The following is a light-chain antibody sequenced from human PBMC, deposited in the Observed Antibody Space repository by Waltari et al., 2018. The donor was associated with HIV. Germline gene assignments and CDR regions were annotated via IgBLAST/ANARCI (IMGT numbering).Light chain of an antibody. J-gene: IGLJ3*02. CDR3: GTWDRSLSVWV. CDR1: SSNLGYYY. CDR2: DNH. Sequence: QSMLTQPPSVSAAPGQQVTISCSGSSSNLGYYYVSWVQHIPGSAPKLLIYDNHNRPSVIPARFSGYKSGTSATRDISGIQTGDEADYSCGTWDRSLSVWVFGGGTKVTV. V-gene: IGLV1-51*01.